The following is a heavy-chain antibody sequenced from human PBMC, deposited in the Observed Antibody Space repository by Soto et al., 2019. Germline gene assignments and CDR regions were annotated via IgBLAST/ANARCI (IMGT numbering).Heavy chain of an antibody. J-gene: IGHJ4*02. Sequence: GESLKISCKGSGYSFTIYWISWVRQMPGKGLEWMGRIDPSDSYTNYSPSFQGHVTTSADKSISTAYLQWSSLKASDTAMYYCXRHSYYYDSSGYSPFDYWGQGTLVTVSS. D-gene: IGHD3-22*01. V-gene: IGHV5-10-1*01. CDR3: XRHSYYYDSSGYSPFDY. CDR1: GYSFTIYW. CDR2: IDPSDSYT.